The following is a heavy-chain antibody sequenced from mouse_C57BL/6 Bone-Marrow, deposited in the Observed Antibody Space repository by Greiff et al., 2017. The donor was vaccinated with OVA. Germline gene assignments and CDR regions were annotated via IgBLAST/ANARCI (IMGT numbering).Heavy chain of an antibody. J-gene: IGHJ3*01. CDR3: ARATTVVAEDWFAY. D-gene: IGHD1-1*01. V-gene: IGHV1-64*01. Sequence: VQLQQSGAELVKPGASVKLSCKASGYTFTSYWMHWVKQRPGQGLEWIGMIHPNSGSTNYNEKFKSKATLTVDKSSSTAYMQLSSLTSEDSAVYYCARATTVVAEDWFAYWGQGTLVTVSA. CDR2: IHPNSGST. CDR1: GYTFTSYW.